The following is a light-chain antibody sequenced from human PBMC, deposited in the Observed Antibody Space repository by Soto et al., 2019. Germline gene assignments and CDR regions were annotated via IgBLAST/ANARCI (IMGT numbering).Light chain of an antibody. CDR3: LLLHSGRRI. CDR2: DTS. Sequence: QAVVTQEPSLTVSPGGTVTLTCASSTGAVTSGHYPYWFQQKPGQAPKTLIYDTSNKHSWTPARFSGSLLGCKAALTLSGAQPEDEADYSCLLLHSGRRIFGGGTKLTVL. J-gene: IGLJ2*01. CDR1: TGAVTSGHY. V-gene: IGLV7-46*01.